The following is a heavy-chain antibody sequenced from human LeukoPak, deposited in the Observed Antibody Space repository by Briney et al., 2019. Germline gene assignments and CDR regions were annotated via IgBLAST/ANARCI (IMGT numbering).Heavy chain of an antibody. Sequence: SGGSLRLSCAASGFTFSSYSMNWVRQAPGKGLEWVSVIYSGGSTYYADSVKGRFTISRDNSKNTLYLQMNSLRAEDTAVYYCARFYYDSYYFDYWGQGTLVTVSS. V-gene: IGHV3-53*01. CDR2: IYSGGST. CDR1: GFTFSSYS. CDR3: ARFYYDSYYFDY. J-gene: IGHJ4*02. D-gene: IGHD3-22*01.